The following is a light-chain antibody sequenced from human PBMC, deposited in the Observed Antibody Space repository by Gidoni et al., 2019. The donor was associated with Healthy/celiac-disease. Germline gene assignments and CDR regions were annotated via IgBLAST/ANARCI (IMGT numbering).Light chain of an antibody. CDR3: QQSYSTPVT. Sequence: DIQMTQSPSSLSASVGDRVTITCRASQSISSYLNWYQQKPGRAPKLLIYAASSLQSGVPSRFSGSGSGTDFTLTSSSLQPEDFATYYFQQSYSTPVTFGPGTKVDIK. V-gene: IGKV1-39*01. CDR1: QSISSY. CDR2: AAS. J-gene: IGKJ3*01.